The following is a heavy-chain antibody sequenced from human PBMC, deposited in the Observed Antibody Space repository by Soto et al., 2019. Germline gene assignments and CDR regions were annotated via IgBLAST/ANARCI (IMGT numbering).Heavy chain of an antibody. V-gene: IGHV4-34*01. CDR2: INHSGST. CDR1: DGYFSGYY. CDR3: ARELDYDFWSGYATYYYYGMDV. J-gene: IGHJ6*02. Sequence: SETLSHTYAVYDGYFSGYYWSWIRQPPGKGLEWIGEINHSGSTNYNPSLKSRVTISVDTSKNQFSLKLSSVTAADTAVYYCARELDYDFWSGYATYYYYGMDVWGQGTTVTVSS. D-gene: IGHD3-3*01.